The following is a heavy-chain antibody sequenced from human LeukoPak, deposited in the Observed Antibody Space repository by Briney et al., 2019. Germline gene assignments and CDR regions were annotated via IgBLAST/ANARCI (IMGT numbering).Heavy chain of an antibody. CDR1: GFTFSSYA. Sequence: GGSLRLSCAASGFTFSSYAMSWVRQAPGKGLEWVSAISGSGGSTYYADSAKGRFTISRDNSKNTLYLQMNSLRAEDTAVYYCAKQRGLGIAAASNYWGQGTLVTVSS. V-gene: IGHV3-23*01. D-gene: IGHD6-13*01. J-gene: IGHJ4*02. CDR2: ISGSGGST. CDR3: AKQRGLGIAAASNY.